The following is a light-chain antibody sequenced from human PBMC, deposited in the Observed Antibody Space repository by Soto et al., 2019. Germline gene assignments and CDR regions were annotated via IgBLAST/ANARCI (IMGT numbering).Light chain of an antibody. Sequence: QSALTQPASVSGSPGQSITISCTGTSSDVGGYNYVSWYQQHPGKAPKLMIYDVSNRPSGVSNRFSGSKSGNTASLTISGLQAEDEADYYCSSYTSISVVFGGWTKVTVL. V-gene: IGLV2-14*01. CDR3: SSYTSISVV. J-gene: IGLJ2*01. CDR1: SSDVGGYNY. CDR2: DVS.